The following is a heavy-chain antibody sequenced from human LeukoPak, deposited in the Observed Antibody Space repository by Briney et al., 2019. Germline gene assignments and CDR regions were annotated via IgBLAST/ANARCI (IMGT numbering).Heavy chain of an antibody. V-gene: IGHV4-38-2*02. J-gene: IGHJ4*02. Sequence: SETLSLTCTVSGYSISSGYYWGWIRQPPGKGLEWIGSIYHSGGTYYNPSLKSRVTISVDTSKNQFSLKLSSVTAADTAVYYCARSSGWRSYFDYWGQGTLVTVSS. CDR1: GYSISSGYY. CDR2: IYHSGGT. CDR3: ARSSGWRSYFDY. D-gene: IGHD2-15*01.